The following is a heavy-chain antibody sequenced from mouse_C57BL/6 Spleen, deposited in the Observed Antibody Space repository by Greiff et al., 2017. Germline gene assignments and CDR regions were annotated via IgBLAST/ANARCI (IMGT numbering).Heavy chain of an antibody. CDR3: ARNRYYYGSSGAMDY. CDR1: GYTFTDYY. J-gene: IGHJ4*01. Sequence: EVQLQQSGPELVKPGASVKISCKASGYTFTDYYMNWVKQSHGKSLEWIGDINPNNGGTSYNQKFKGKATLTVDKSSSPAYMELRSLTSEDSAVYYCARNRYYYGSSGAMDYWGQGTSVTVSS. D-gene: IGHD1-1*01. V-gene: IGHV1-26*01. CDR2: INPNNGGT.